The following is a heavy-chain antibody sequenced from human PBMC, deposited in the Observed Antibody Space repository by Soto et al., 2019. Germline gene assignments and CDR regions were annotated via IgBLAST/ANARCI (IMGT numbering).Heavy chain of an antibody. CDR2: ISYDGSNK. V-gene: IGHV3-30*18. CDR1: GFTFSNYG. CDR3: AKGDWFDP. J-gene: IGHJ5*02. Sequence: QVQLVESGGGVVQPGRSLRLSFAASGFTFSNYGIHWVRQAPGKGLEWVAVISYDGSNKYYADSVKGRFTISRDNSKNTLYLQMNSLRAEDTAVYYCAKGDWFDPWGQGTLVTVSS.